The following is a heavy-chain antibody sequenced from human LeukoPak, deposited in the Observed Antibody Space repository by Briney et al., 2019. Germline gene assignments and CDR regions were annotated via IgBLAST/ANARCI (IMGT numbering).Heavy chain of an antibody. D-gene: IGHD2-21*02. J-gene: IGHJ4*02. CDR2: INPKSGGT. CDR1: GYTFTDYF. CDR3: ARGKTMVYCGGDCYRFDN. V-gene: IGHV1-2*02. Sequence: GASVKVSCKASGYTFTDYFMNWVRQAPGQGLEWMGWINPKSGGTVYAQKFQGRVTMTRDTSISTAYMELSRLLSGDTAVYYCARGKTMVYCGGDCYRFDNWGQGTLVTVSS.